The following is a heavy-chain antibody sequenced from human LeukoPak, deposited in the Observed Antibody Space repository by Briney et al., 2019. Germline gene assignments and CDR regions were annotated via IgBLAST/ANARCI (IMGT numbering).Heavy chain of an antibody. D-gene: IGHD2-2*01. CDR2: TSHDGRNE. Sequence: GGSLRLSCEASGFVLGSFNMHWVRQAPGKGLEWVAVTSHDGRNEYYADSVKGRFSISRDNSKNTVSLQMKSLRGDDTSVYYCARDDDIVVVPAAKPIDYWGQGTPVTVSS. J-gene: IGHJ4*02. V-gene: IGHV3-30-3*01. CDR1: GFVLGSFN. CDR3: ARDDDIVVVPAAKPIDY.